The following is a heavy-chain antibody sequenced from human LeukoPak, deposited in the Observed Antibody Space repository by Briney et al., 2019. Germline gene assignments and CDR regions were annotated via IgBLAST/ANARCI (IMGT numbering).Heavy chain of an antibody. D-gene: IGHD4-11*01. J-gene: IGHJ4*02. CDR3: ATPGYGRPLYRFDY. Sequence: PSETLSLTCAVYGGSFSGYYWSWIRQPPGKGLEWIGEINHSGSTNYNPSLKSRVTISVDTSKNQFSLKLTSVTAADTAVYYCATPGYGRPLYRFDYWGQGTLVTVSS. CDR2: INHSGST. CDR1: GGSFSGYY. V-gene: IGHV4-34*01.